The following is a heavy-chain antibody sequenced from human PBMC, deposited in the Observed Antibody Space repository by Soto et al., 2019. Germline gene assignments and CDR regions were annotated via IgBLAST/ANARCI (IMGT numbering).Heavy chain of an antibody. CDR1: GFTVSSNY. Sequence: GGSLRLSCAASGFTVSSNYMSWVRQAPGKGLEWVSVIYSGGSTYYADSVKGRFTISRDNSKNTLYLQMNSLRAEDTAVYYCARISGYSYFDYWGQGTLVTVSS. CDR3: ARISGYSYFDY. CDR2: IYSGGST. D-gene: IGHD5-18*01. J-gene: IGHJ4*02. V-gene: IGHV3-53*01.